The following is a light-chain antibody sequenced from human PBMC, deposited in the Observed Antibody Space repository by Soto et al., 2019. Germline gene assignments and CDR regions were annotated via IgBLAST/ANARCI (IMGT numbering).Light chain of an antibody. V-gene: IGKV1-5*03. CDR2: KSS. Sequence: DIPMTQSASTLSASVGDRVTITCRASQSISSWLAWYQQKPGKAPKLLIYKSSSLESGVPSRFNGSGSGKEFTLTISSLQPDDFSTYDCQQFHSFSPTFGQGTKVEIK. CDR3: QQFHSFSPT. J-gene: IGKJ1*01. CDR1: QSISSW.